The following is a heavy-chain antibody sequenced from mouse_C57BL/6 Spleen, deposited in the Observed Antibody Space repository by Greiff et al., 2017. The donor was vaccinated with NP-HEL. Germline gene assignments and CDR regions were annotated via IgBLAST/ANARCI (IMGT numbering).Heavy chain of an antibody. V-gene: IGHV1-26*01. CDR1: GYTFTDYY. D-gene: IGHD1-1*01. CDR2: INPNNGGT. Sequence: VQLQQSGPELVKPGASVKISCKASGYTFTDYYMNWVKQSHGKSLEWIGDINPNNGGTSYNQKFKGKATLTVDKSSSTAYMELRSLTSEDSAVYYCARVHYGSTSFAYWGQGTLVTVSA. J-gene: IGHJ3*01. CDR3: ARVHYGSTSFAY.